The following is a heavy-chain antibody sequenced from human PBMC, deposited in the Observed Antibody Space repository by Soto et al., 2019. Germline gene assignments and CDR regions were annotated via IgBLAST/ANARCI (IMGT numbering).Heavy chain of an antibody. CDR3: VRVGLVGYNSLTNDWLDP. J-gene: IGHJ5*02. Sequence: GESLKISCKASGYTFTGHWIGWVRQMPGKGLEWMGIVCPEDSYTRYDPSFQGQVTISADKSINTAYLQWSSLKASDTAIYYCVRVGLVGYNSLTNDWLDPWGQGPLVTVYS. CDR1: GYTFTGHW. CDR2: VCPEDSYT. D-gene: IGHD2-8*02. V-gene: IGHV5-51*01.